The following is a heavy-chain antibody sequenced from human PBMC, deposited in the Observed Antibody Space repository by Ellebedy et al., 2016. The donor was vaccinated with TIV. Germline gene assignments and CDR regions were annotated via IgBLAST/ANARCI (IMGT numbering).Heavy chain of an antibody. Sequence: AASVKVSCKASGYTFIGYYMHWVRQAPGQGLEWMGWINPKNGDTSYAQKFQGRVTMTRDPSISTAYMELSRLGSDDTAVYYCAKFRGLTWFGDFTDYWGQGTLVTVSS. D-gene: IGHD3-10*01. J-gene: IGHJ4*02. V-gene: IGHV1-2*02. CDR2: INPKNGDT. CDR1: GYTFIGYY. CDR3: AKFRGLTWFGDFTDY.